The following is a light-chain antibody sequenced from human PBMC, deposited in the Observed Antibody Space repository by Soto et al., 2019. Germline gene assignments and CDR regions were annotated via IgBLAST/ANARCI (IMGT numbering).Light chain of an antibody. Sequence: QSVLTQPASVSGSPGQSITISCTGTSSDVGGYNYVSWYQQHPGKAPKLMIYEVSNRPSGVSNRFSGSKSGNTASLTISGLQAEDEADYYCSSYTSSSTLWVFGTGTKLNVL. J-gene: IGLJ1*01. CDR2: EVS. V-gene: IGLV2-14*01. CDR3: SSYTSSSTLWV. CDR1: SSDVGGYNY.